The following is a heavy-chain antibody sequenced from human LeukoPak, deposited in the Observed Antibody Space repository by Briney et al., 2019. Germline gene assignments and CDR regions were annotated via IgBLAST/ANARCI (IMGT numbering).Heavy chain of an antibody. J-gene: IGHJ5*02. CDR3: ARRVIAAVYH. D-gene: IGHD6-13*01. V-gene: IGHV4-34*01. CDR1: GGSFSGYY. CDR2: INHSGST. Sequence: SETLSLTCAVYGGSFSGYYWSGMRQPPGKGLEWIGEINHSGSTNYNPSLKSRVTISVDTSKNQFSLKLSSVTAADTAVYYCARRVIAAVYHWGQGTLVTVSS.